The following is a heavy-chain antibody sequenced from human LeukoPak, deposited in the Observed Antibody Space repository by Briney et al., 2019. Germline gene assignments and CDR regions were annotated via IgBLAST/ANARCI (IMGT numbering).Heavy chain of an antibody. Sequence: SETLSLTCTVSGGSISSYYWSWIRQPPGKGLEWIGYIYHSGSTNYNPSLKSRVTISVDTSKNQFSLKLSSVTAADTAVYYCASEAGYSSSWYSHWGQGTLVTVSS. V-gene: IGHV4-59*01. J-gene: IGHJ4*02. CDR2: IYHSGST. CDR1: GGSISSYY. CDR3: ASEAGYSSSWYSH. D-gene: IGHD6-13*01.